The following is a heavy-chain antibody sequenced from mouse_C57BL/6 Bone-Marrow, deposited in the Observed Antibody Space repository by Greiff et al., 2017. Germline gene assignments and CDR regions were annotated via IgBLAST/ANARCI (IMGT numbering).Heavy chain of an antibody. CDR1: GYSITSGYY. CDR3: ASAVVARSYWYFDV. Sequence: EVKLLESGPGLVKPSQSLSLTCSVTGYSITSGYYWNWIRPFPGNKLEWMGYISYDGSNNYNPSLKNRISITRSTTQNQFIMKLNSVTTEETATYYCASAVVARSYWYFDVWGTGTTVTVSS. V-gene: IGHV3-6*01. D-gene: IGHD1-1*01. CDR2: ISYDGSN. J-gene: IGHJ1*03.